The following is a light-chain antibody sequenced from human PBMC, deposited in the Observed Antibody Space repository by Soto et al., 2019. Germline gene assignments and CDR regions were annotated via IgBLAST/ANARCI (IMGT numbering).Light chain of an antibody. Sequence: AIRMTQSPSSFSASTGDRVTITCRASQGISSYLAWYQQKPGKAPKLLIYAASTLQSGVPSRFSGSGSGTAFTLPISCLQSEDFATYYCQQYYSYPPVTFGGGTKVEIK. CDR2: AAS. J-gene: IGKJ4*01. CDR3: QQYYSYPPVT. V-gene: IGKV1-8*01. CDR1: QGISSY.